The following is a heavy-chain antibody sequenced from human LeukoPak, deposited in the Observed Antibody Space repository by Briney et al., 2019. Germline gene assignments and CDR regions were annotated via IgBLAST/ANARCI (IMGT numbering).Heavy chain of an antibody. V-gene: IGHV1-24*01. D-gene: IGHD5-24*01. CDR2: FDPEDGET. J-gene: IGHJ3*02. Sequence: ASVKVSCKVSGYTLTELSMHWVRQAPGKGLEWMGGFDPEDGETIYAQKFQGRVTMTEDTSTDTAYMELSSLRSEDTAVYYCATPRDGYKAFDIWGQGTMVTVSS. CDR3: ATPRDGYKAFDI. CDR1: GYTLTELS.